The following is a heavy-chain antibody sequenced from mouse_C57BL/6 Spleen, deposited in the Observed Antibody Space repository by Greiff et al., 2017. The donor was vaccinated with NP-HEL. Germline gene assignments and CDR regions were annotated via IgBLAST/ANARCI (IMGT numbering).Heavy chain of an antibody. CDR3: ARDDSSGYGAMDY. V-gene: IGHV5-4*01. CDR1: GFTFSSYA. D-gene: IGHD3-2*02. CDR2: ISDGGSYI. Sequence: EVKLMESGGGLVKPGGSLKLSCAASGFTFSSYAMSWVRQTPEKRLEWVATISDGGSYIYYPDNVKGRFTITRDNAKNKLYLQMSHLKSEDKAMYYCARDDSSGYGAMDYWGQGTSVTVSS. J-gene: IGHJ4*01.